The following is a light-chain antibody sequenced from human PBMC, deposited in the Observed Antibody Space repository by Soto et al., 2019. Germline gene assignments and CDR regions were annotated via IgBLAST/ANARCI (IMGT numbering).Light chain of an antibody. V-gene: IGLV3-1*01. J-gene: IGLJ2*01. CDR3: QAWDSSIVV. CDR1: KLENKN. CDR2: QDR. Sequence: SYELTQPPSVSVSPGQTASITCSGDKLENKNVCWYQQKPGQSPVLVIYQDRKRPSGIPERVSGSNSGNTATLTISGTQAMDEADYYCQAWDSSIVVFGGGTKLTVL.